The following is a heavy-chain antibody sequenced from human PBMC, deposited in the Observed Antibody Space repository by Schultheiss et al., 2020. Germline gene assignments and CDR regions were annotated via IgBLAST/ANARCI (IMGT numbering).Heavy chain of an antibody. CDR1: GGSISSGGYY. Sequence: SATLSLTCTVSGGSISSGGYYWSWIRQHPGKGLEWIGYIHYSGSTNYNPSLKSRVTISVDTSKNQVSLKLSSVTAADTAVYYCARMRTGSGWCYFDYWGQGTLVTVSS. V-gene: IGHV4-61*08. J-gene: IGHJ4*02. D-gene: IGHD6-19*01. CDR2: IHYSGST. CDR3: ARMRTGSGWCYFDY.